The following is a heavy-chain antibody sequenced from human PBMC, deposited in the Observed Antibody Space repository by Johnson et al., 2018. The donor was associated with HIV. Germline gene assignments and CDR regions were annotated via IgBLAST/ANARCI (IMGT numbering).Heavy chain of an antibody. V-gene: IGHV3-11*04. Sequence: QEQLVESGGGVVQPGRSLRLSCAASGFTFSDYYMSWIRQAPGKGLEWVSYISSSGSTIYYAASVKGRFTLSRYHAKNSLYLQMNSLRAEDTAVYYCARERGEGGSYYSFRRDAFDIWGQGTMVTVSS. D-gene: IGHD1-26*01. J-gene: IGHJ3*02. CDR3: ARERGEGGSYYSFRRDAFDI. CDR1: GFTFSDYY. CDR2: ISSSGSTI.